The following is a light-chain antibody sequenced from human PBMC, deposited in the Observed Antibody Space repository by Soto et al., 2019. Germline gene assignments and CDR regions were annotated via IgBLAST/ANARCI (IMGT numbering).Light chain of an antibody. V-gene: IGLV1-44*01. CDR2: SNN. Sequence: QSVLTEPPSSSGTPGQRVTISCSGSISNIGSNTVNWYQQLPGTAPKLLIYSNNQRPSGVPDRFSGSKSGTSASLAISGLQSEDEADYYCAAWDDSLNGLYVFGTGTKVNV. CDR1: ISNIGSNT. J-gene: IGLJ1*01. CDR3: AAWDDSLNGLYV.